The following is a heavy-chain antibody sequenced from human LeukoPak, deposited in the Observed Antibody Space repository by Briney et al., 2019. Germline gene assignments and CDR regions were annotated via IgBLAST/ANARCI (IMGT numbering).Heavy chain of an antibody. CDR3: TRDQGRDYAPIGSATHAF. D-gene: IGHD4/OR15-4a*01. J-gene: IGHJ4*02. CDR2: ITSAGET. V-gene: IGHV3-23*01. Sequence: GGSLRLSCATSGFIFSNYAMSWVRQTPGKGLEWGSSITSAGETKYADSVKVRFATSRDPSKNTLFLHLSNLRVEDTALYFCTRDQGRDYAPIGSATHAFWGQGTLVAVSS. CDR1: GFIFSNYA.